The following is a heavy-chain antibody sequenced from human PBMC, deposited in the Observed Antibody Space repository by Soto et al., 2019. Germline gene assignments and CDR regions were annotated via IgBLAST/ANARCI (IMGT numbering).Heavy chain of an antibody. CDR3: ASSRSHWLDEIDY. V-gene: IGHV4-59*01. J-gene: IGHJ4*02. Sequence: SETLSLTCTVSGGSISSYYWSWIRQPPWKGLEWIGYIYYSGSTNYNPSLKSRVTISVDTSKNQFSLKLSSVTAADTAVYYCASSRSHWLDEIDYWGQGTLVTIS. D-gene: IGHD6-19*01. CDR2: IYYSGST. CDR1: GGSISSYY.